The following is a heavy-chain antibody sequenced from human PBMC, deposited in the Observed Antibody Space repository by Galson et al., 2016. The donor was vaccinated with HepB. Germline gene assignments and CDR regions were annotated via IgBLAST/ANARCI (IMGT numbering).Heavy chain of an antibody. CDR2: IWYDGSNK. V-gene: IGHV3-33*01. CDR1: GFTFSSYV. Sequence: SLRLSCAASGFTFSSYVMHWVRQAPGKGLEWVAVIWYDGSNKYYADSVKGRVTISRDNSKNTLYLQITSLRAEDTAVYYCARADFTFWGFGPWGQGTLVTVSS. CDR3: ARADFTFWGFGP. J-gene: IGHJ5*02. D-gene: IGHD2-21*02.